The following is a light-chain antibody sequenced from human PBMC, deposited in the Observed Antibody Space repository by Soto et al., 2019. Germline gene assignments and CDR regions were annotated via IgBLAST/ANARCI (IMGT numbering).Light chain of an antibody. Sequence: DIQMTQSPSTLSASVGYRVAITCLASQSISSWLAWYQQKPGKAPKLLIYKASSSGSGVPSRFSGSGSGTEFTLTISSLQPDDSATYYCQQYNTYSGTFGQGTKVDI. CDR3: QQYNTYSGT. CDR2: KAS. V-gene: IGKV1-5*03. CDR1: QSISSW. J-gene: IGKJ1*01.